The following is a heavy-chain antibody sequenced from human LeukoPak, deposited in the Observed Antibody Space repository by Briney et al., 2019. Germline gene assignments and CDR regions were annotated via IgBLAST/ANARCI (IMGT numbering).Heavy chain of an antibody. D-gene: IGHD3-10*01. J-gene: IGHJ6*04. V-gene: IGHV3-30*03. CDR3: ARVETEVLWFGELSYPYGMDV. CDR1: GFTFSSYG. CDR2: ISYDGSNK. Sequence: GRSLRLSCAASGFTFSSYGMHWVRQAPGKGLEWVAVISYDGSNKYYADSVKGRFTISRDNSKNTLYLQMNSLRAEDTAVYYCARVETEVLWFGELSYPYGMDVWGKGTTVTVSS.